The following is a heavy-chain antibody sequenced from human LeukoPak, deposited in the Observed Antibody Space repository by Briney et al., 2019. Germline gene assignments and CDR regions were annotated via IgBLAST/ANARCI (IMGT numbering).Heavy chain of an antibody. CDR1: GLIFSLYL. Sequence: GGSLRLSCAGSGLIFSLYLMSWVRQAPGKGLEWVANINKDGSEKYYVDSVKGRFTISRDNAKNSLYLQMNSLRAEDTAVYYCVRGMDYWGQGTLVTVSS. CDR3: VRGMDY. J-gene: IGHJ4*02. CDR2: INKDGSEK. V-gene: IGHV3-7*04.